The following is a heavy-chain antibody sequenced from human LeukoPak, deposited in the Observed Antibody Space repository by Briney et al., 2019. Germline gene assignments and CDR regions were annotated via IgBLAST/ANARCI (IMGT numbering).Heavy chain of an antibody. J-gene: IGHJ5*02. D-gene: IGHD3-10*01. CDR2: INHSGST. V-gene: IGHV4-34*01. CDR1: GGSFSGYY. CDR3: ARGAYGSGRCWFDP. Sequence: LETLSLTCAVYGGSFSGYYWSWIRQPPGKGLEWIGEINHSGSTNYNPSLKSRVTISVDTSKNQFSLKLSSVTAADTAEYYCARGAYGSGRCWFDPWGQGTLVTVSS.